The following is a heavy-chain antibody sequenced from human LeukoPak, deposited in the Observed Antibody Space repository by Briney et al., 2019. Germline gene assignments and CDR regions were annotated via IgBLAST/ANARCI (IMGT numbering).Heavy chain of an antibody. J-gene: IGHJ4*02. CDR1: GFTFSSYS. CDR3: ARDNRGDYDLDY. V-gene: IGHV3-21*01. D-gene: IGHD4-17*01. CDR2: ISTGSSYI. Sequence: PGGSLRLSCVASGFTFSSYSMNWVRQAPGKGLEWVSSISTGSSYIYYADSVKGRFTISRDNAKNSLYLQMNGLRAEDTAVYYCARDNRGDYDLDYWGQGTLVTVSS.